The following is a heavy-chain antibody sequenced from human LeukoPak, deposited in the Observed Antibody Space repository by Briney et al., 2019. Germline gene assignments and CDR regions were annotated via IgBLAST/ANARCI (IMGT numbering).Heavy chain of an antibody. V-gene: IGHV3-15*07. CDR1: GFTFSDVW. CDR2: IKSKTDGGTT. Sequence: GGSLRLSCAASGFTFSDVWLNWVRQAPGKGLEWVGRIKSKTDGGTTDYAAPVKGRFTISRDDSKNTLYLQMDSLKIEDTGVYYCTTAGDFWGNDYWGQGTLVTVSS. J-gene: IGHJ4*02. CDR3: TTAGDFWGNDY. D-gene: IGHD3-3*01.